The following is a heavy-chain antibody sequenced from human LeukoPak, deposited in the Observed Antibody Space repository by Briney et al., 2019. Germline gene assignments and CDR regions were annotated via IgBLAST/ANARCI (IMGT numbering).Heavy chain of an antibody. CDR1: GFTFRNYV. J-gene: IGHJ4*02. CDR2: TSSDLNVK. D-gene: IGHD3-10*01. CDR3: AREGYYGSGSPPSLYFDY. V-gene: IGHV3-30-3*01. Sequence: GGSLRLSCAASGFTFRNYVIHWVRQAPGKGLEWVAVTSSDLNVKLYADSVRGRFTISRDNSRSTLYLQMNSLRPEDTAFYYCAREGYYGSGSPPSLYFDYWAREPWSPSPQ.